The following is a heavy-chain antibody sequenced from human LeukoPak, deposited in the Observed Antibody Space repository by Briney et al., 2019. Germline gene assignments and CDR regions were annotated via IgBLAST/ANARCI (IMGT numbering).Heavy chain of an antibody. CDR2: ISGSGGST. Sequence: PGGSLRLSCAASGFTFSIYSMTWVRQAPGKGLEWVSAISGSGGSTYYADSVKGRFTISRDNSKNTLYLQMNSLRAENTAVYYCAKYTLYYYDSSGYKDYWGQGTLVTVSS. CDR3: AKYTLYYYDSSGYKDY. V-gene: IGHV3-23*01. D-gene: IGHD3-22*01. CDR1: GFTFSIYS. J-gene: IGHJ4*02.